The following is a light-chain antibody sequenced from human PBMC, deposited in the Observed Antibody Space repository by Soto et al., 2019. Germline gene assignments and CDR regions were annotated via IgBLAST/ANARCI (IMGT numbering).Light chain of an antibody. CDR2: GVS. V-gene: IGLV2-23*02. CDR3: CSYAGVNTFYV. CDR1: SSDVGSYNL. Sequence: QSVLTQPASVSGSPGQSITISCTGTSSDVGSYNLVSWYQQHPGKAPKLMVYGVSKRPPGVSDRFSGSKSGDTASLTISGLQAEDEADYYCCSYAGVNTFYVFGTGTKVTVL. J-gene: IGLJ1*01.